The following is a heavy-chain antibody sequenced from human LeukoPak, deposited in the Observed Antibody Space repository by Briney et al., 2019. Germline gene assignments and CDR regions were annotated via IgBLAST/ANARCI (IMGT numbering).Heavy chain of an antibody. CDR2: IYYSAST. CDR1: GGSISSYGNY. J-gene: IGHJ5*02. CDR3: ARDRWFDR. Sequence: SQTLSLTCTVSGGSISSYGNYWSWNRQHPGMDREWIGYIYYSASTNHTPSLKSRVTISLYTSKNPFSLKPTSVTAADTYLYYSARDRWFDRWGQGTLVTVSS. V-gene: IGHV4-31*03.